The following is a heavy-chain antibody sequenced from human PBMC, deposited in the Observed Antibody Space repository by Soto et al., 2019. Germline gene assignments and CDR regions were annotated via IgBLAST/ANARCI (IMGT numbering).Heavy chain of an antibody. CDR2: IIPIFGTT. CDR3: ARGTRSGSYYYYGLDV. V-gene: IGHV1-69*06. CDR1: GGTFRSYA. Sequence: SVKVPCKASGGTFRSYAISWVRQAPVQGLEWMGWIIPIFGTTNYARRFQGRVTITADKSTSTAYMELRSLRSEDTAVYYCARGTRSGSYYYYGLDVWGQGTTVTVSS. J-gene: IGHJ6*02. D-gene: IGHD1-26*01.